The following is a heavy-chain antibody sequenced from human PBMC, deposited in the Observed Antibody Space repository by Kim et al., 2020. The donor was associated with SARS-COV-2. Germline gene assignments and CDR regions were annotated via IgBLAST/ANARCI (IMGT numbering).Heavy chain of an antibody. V-gene: IGHV4-39*01. J-gene: IGHJ4*02. CDR2: IYYSGST. CDR3: ARQRSGYGLSGRARTIDY. D-gene: IGHD5-12*01. Sequence: SETLSLTCTVSGGSISSSSYYWGWIRQPPGKGLEWIGSIYYSGSTYYNPSLKSRVTISVDTSKNQFSLKLSSVTAADTAVYYCARQRSGYGLSGRARTIDYWGQGTLVTVSS. CDR1: GGSISSSSYY.